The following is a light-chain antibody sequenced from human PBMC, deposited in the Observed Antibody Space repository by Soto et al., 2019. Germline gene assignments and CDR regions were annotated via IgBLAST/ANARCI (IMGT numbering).Light chain of an antibody. V-gene: IGKV1-5*01. CDR2: DAS. CDR1: QSISSW. J-gene: IGKJ1*01. CDR3: QQYHNYSRT. Sequence: DIQITQSPSTLSASVGDRVTITCRASQSISSWLAWYRQKPGQAPNLLIYDASSLESGVPSRFSGSGSGTEFTLTISSLQPDDFATYYCQQYHNYSRTFGQGTKVDIK.